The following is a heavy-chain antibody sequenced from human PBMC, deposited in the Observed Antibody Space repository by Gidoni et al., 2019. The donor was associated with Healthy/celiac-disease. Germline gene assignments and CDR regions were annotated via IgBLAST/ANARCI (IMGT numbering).Heavy chain of an antibody. V-gene: IGHV1-18*01. J-gene: IGHJ6*03. CDR1: GYTFTSYG. Sequence: QVQLVQSGAEVKKPGASVKVSCKASGYTFTSYGISWVRQAPGQGLEWKGWISAYNGNTNYAQKLQGRVTMNTDTSTSTAYMELRRMRSDETAVYYCARGGVPAAMRYYYYYMDVWGKGTTVTVSS. D-gene: IGHD2-2*01. CDR3: ARGGVPAAMRYYYYYMDV. CDR2: ISAYNGNT.